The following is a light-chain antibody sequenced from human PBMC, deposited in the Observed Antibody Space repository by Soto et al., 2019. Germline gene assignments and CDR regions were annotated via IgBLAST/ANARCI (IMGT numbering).Light chain of an antibody. CDR1: RTVSIY. CDR3: QQYGSAPWT. J-gene: IGKJ1*01. V-gene: IGKV1-39*02. CDR2: ATS. Sequence: IPLTQSPSYLDENVGDRLTLTCRASRTVSIYLNWYQHKPGKGPTLLIHATSNLQIGVPSRFSGSGSGTDFTLTISRLEPEDFAVYYCQQYGSAPWTFGQGTKVDIK.